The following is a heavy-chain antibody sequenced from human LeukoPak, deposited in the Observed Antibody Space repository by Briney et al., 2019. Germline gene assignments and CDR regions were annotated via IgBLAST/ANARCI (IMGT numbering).Heavy chain of an antibody. D-gene: IGHD2-2*01. J-gene: IGHJ4*02. CDR3: AGGGHCSSTGCQAPLFDY. CDR1: GGFNSRYY. Sequence: PSETLSLTCTVSGGFNSRYYWAWIRQPPMKGLEWMGYIYNSGSTTYSPSLKSRLTISVDTSKSQFSLKLRSVTAADTAVYYCAGGGHCSSTGCQAPLFDYWGQGTLVTVSS. CDR2: IYNSGST. V-gene: IGHV4-59*01.